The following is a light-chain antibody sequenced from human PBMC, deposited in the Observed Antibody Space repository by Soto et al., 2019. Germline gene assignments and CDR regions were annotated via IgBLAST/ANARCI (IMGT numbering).Light chain of an antibody. Sequence: DIQMTQSPCTLSASVGDRVTITCRTSESISSWLAWYQQKPGKAPKLLIYKASSLESGVPSRFSGSGSGTEFTLTISSLQPDDFATYYCQQYNSYWTFGQGTKVEIK. CDR1: ESISSW. CDR2: KAS. CDR3: QQYNSYWT. J-gene: IGKJ1*01. V-gene: IGKV1-5*03.